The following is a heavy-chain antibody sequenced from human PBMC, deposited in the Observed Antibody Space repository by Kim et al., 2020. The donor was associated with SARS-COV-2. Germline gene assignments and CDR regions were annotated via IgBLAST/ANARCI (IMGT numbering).Heavy chain of an antibody. CDR1: GGSVRRTNYY. CDR2: IYYNGNT. D-gene: IGHD3-9*01. V-gene: IGHV4-39*01. J-gene: IGHJ4*02. CDR3: ARHGDESRLFDWLFDS. Sequence: SETLSLTCTVSGGSVRRTNYYWGWIRQPPGKGLEWIGSIYYNGNTYYKPTIKSRVTMSVGTSKNQFSLKMRSVTAADTAVYYCARHGDESRLFDWLFDSWGQGTLVTVSS.